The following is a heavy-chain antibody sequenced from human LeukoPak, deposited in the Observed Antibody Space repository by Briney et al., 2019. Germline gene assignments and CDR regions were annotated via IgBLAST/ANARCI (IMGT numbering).Heavy chain of an antibody. CDR1: GFTVSSNY. Sequence: GGSLRLSCAASGFTVSSNYMSWVRQAPGKGLEWVSVIYSGGSTYYADSVKGRFTISRDNSKNTLYLQMNSLRAEDTAVYYCTTTYYDSSGYQLYWGQGTLVTVSS. D-gene: IGHD3-22*01. V-gene: IGHV3-66*01. CDR2: IYSGGST. J-gene: IGHJ4*02. CDR3: TTTYYDSSGYQLY.